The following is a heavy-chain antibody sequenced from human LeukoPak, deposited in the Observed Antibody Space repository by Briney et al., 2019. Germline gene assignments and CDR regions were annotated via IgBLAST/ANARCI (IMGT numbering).Heavy chain of an antibody. CDR1: GFTFDDYA. CDR2: ISGDGGNT. J-gene: IGHJ3*02. Sequence: GGSLRLSCAASGFTFDDYAMHWVRQAPGKGLEWVSLISGDGGNTYYADSVKGRFTISRDNSKNSLYLQMNSLRTEDTAVYYCAKGVGAYPDAFDIWGQGTMVTVSS. D-gene: IGHD1-26*01. CDR3: AKGVGAYPDAFDI. V-gene: IGHV3-43*02.